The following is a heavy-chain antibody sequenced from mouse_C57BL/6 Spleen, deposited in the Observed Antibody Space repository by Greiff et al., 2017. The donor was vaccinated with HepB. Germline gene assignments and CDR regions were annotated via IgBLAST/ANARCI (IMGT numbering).Heavy chain of an antibody. CDR3: ARNEGYYARGKAMDY. CDR2: IWSGGST. D-gene: IGHD2-1*01. CDR1: GFSLTSYG. V-gene: IGHV2-2*01. J-gene: IGHJ4*01. Sequence: QVQLQQSGPGLVQPSQSLSITCTVSGFSLTSYGVHWVRQSPGKGLEWLGVIWSGGSTDYNGAFISRLSISKDNSKSQVFFKMNSLQADDTAIYYCARNEGYYARGKAMDYWGQGTSVTVSS.